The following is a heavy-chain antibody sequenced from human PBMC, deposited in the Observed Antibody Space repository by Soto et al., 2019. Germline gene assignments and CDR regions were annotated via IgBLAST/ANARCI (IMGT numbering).Heavy chain of an antibody. CDR2: ISTYNGNT. Sequence: ASVKVSCKASGYTLTSHGISWVRQAPGQGLEWMGWISTYNGNTKYAQKFQERVTMTADTSTNTAHMELRSLRSDDTAMYYCARGYGDNRGLFYYRAQRSLVPVSS. D-gene: IGHD4-17*01. V-gene: IGHV1-18*01. J-gene: IGHJ4*01. CDR1: GYTLTSHG. CDR3: ARGYGDNRGLFYY.